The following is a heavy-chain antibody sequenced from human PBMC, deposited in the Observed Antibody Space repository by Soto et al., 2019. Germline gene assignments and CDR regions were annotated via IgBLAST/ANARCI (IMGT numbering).Heavy chain of an antibody. Sequence: SETLSLTCTVSGGSISSGGYYWSWIRQHPGKGLEWIGYIYYSGSTYYNPSLKSRVTISVDTSKNQFSLKLSSVTAADTAVYYCARDQAYYDILTGYGGTDVWGQGTTVTVSS. CDR1: GGSISSGGYY. D-gene: IGHD3-9*01. CDR2: IYYSGST. J-gene: IGHJ6*02. V-gene: IGHV4-31*03. CDR3: ARDQAYYDILTGYGGTDV.